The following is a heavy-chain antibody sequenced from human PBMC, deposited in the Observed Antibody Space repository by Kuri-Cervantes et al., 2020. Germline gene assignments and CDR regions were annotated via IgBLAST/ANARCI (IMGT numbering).Heavy chain of an antibody. D-gene: IGHD7-27*01. CDR2: ISSDGSNK. CDR1: GFTFSSYG. Sequence: GESLKISCAASGFTFSSYGMHWVRQAPGKGLEYVAFISSDGSNKWFTDSVKGRFTFSRDNSKNTLYLQMDSLRAEDTAVYYCAKDFPLTGTLDYWGQGTLVPVSS. V-gene: IGHV3-30*18. CDR3: AKDFPLTGTLDY. J-gene: IGHJ4*02.